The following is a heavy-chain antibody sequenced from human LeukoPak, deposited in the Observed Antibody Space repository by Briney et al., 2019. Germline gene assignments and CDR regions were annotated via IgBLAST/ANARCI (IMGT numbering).Heavy chain of an antibody. J-gene: IGHJ4*02. D-gene: IGHD6-19*01. CDR3: ARTYGSGTNFDY. CDR2: ISSTSTTI. Sequence: GGSLRLSCAASGFTFSSYSMNWVRQAPGNRLEWVSSISSTSTTIYYADSVKGRFTISRDNAKNSLYLQMNSLRDEDTAVYYCARTYGSGTNFDYWGLGTLVTVSS. V-gene: IGHV3-48*02. CDR1: GFTFSSYS.